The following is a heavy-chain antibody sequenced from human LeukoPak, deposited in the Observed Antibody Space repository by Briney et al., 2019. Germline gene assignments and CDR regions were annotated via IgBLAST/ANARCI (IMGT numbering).Heavy chain of an antibody. V-gene: IGHV3-23*01. CDR1: GFTFSSYA. D-gene: IGHD4-11*01. J-gene: IGHJ4*02. CDR3: AKDDYSDYSPDY. CDR2: ISGSGGTT. Sequence: PGGSLRLSCAASGFTFSSYALSWVRQASGKGLEWVSVISGSGGTTYYADSVKGRFTIFRDKSKNTLYLQMNSLRADDTAVYYCAKDDYSDYSPDYWGQGTLVTVSS.